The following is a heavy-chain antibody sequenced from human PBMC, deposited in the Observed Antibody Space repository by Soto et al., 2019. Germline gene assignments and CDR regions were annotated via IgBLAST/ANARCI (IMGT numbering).Heavy chain of an antibody. V-gene: IGHV1-46*01. CDR1: GYTFTSYY. J-gene: IGHJ4*02. CDR3: ARDVSMIVVVPTRTFDY. Sequence: ASVKVSCKASGYTFTSYYMHWVRQAPGQGLEWMGMINPSGGSTSSAQKFQGRVTMTRDTSTSTVYMELSSLRSEGTAVYYCARDVSMIVVVPTRTFDYWGQGTLVTVSS. CDR2: INPSGGST. D-gene: IGHD3-22*01.